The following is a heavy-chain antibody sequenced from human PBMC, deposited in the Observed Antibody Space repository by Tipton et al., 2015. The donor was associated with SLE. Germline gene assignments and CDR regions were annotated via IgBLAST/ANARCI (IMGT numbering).Heavy chain of an antibody. D-gene: IGHD3-22*01. Sequence: TLSLTCSVSGFSISNGYYWGWIRQPPGKGLEWIGTIYHSGTTYYSSSLKSRVTISVDTSKNQFSLNLRFLTAADTAVYYCARVHAAGDYDSSGFSNWGQGTLVTVSS. CDR2: IYHSGTT. J-gene: IGHJ4*02. CDR1: GFSISNGYY. CDR3: ARVHAAGDYDSSGFSN. V-gene: IGHV4-38-2*02.